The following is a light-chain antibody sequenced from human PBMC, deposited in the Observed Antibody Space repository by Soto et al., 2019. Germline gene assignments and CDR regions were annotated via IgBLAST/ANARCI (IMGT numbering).Light chain of an antibody. J-gene: IGKJ4*01. CDR1: QTINGY. V-gene: IGKV1-39*01. CDR2: ATS. Sequence: DIQMTQSPSSLSASVGDRVTITCRASQTINGYLNWYQQKPGKAPNLLIYATSSLQSGVPSRFSGSGSGTDFTLIISSLQPEDFATYYCQQSYSTPLTSAGGTKVEVK. CDR3: QQSYSTPLT.